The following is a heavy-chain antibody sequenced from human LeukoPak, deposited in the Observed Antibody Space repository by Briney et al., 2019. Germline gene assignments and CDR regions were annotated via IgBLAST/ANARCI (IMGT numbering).Heavy chain of an antibody. CDR3: ATGFYCSSTSCPFENP. D-gene: IGHD2-2*01. Sequence: ASVKVSCKTSGGTFSSYAISWVRQAPGKGLEWMGGFDPEDGETIYAQKFQGRVTMTEDTSTDTAYMELSSLRSEDTAVYYCATGFYCSSTSCPFENPWGQGTLVTVSS. J-gene: IGHJ5*02. CDR1: GGTFSSYA. CDR2: FDPEDGET. V-gene: IGHV1-24*01.